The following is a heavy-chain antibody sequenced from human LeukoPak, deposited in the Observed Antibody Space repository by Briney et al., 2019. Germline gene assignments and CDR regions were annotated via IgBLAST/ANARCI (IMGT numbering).Heavy chain of an antibody. D-gene: IGHD3-10*01. V-gene: IGHV4-34*01. J-gene: IGHJ5*02. CDR1: GGSFSGYY. CDR3: ARDVGNNYYGSGSSNWFDP. CDR2: INHSGST. Sequence: SETLSLTCAVYGGSFSGYYWSWIRQPPGKGLEWIGEINHSGSTNYNPSLKSRVTISVDTSKNQFSLKLSSVTAADTAVYYCARDVGNNYYGSGSSNWFDPWGQGTLVTVSS.